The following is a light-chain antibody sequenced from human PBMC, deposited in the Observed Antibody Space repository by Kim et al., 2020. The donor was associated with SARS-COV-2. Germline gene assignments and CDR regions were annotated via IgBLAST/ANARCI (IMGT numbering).Light chain of an antibody. V-gene: IGKV3D-20*01. CDR3: QQYGTSPST. Sequence: IVLTQSPATLSLSPGERATLSCGASQRVSSNYFAWYQQKPGLAPRLLIYDASTRATGIPDRFSGSGSGTDFTLTISRLEPEDFAVYFCQQYGTSPSTFGQGTRLEIK. CDR2: DAS. CDR1: QRVSSNY. J-gene: IGKJ5*01.